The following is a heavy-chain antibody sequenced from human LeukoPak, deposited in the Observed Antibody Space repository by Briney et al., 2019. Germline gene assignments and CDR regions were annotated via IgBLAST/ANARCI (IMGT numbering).Heavy chain of an antibody. CDR2: ISSSSGSTI. Sequence: GGSLRLSCAAAGFTFSDYYMSWIRQAPGKGLEWVSYISSSSGSTIYYADSVKGRFTISRDNAKNSLYLQMNSLRAEDTAVYYCARKRGYSGYDSVFTDYWGQGTLVTVSS. D-gene: IGHD5-12*01. V-gene: IGHV3-11*01. CDR3: ARKRGYSGYDSVFTDY. CDR1: GFTFSDYY. J-gene: IGHJ4*02.